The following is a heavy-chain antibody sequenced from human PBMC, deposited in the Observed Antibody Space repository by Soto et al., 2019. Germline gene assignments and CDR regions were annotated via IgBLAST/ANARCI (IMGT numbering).Heavy chain of an antibody. Sequence: SETLSLTCAVSGYSISSGYYWGWIRQPPGKGLEWIGTIYHSGSTYYNPSLKSRVTILVDTSKNQFSLKLSSVTAADTAVYCCAREGDDVLRFLEWLSDGGRYFDYWGQGTLVTVSS. CDR3: AREGDDVLRFLEWLSDGGRYFDY. D-gene: IGHD3-3*01. CDR2: IYHSGST. CDR1: GYSISSGYY. V-gene: IGHV4-38-2*02. J-gene: IGHJ4*02.